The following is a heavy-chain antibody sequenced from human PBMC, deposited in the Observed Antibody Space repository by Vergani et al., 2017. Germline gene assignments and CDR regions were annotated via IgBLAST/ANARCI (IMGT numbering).Heavy chain of an antibody. CDR3: ARFGYSSSWYPNWFDP. CDR1: GGSISSYY. V-gene: IGHV4-59*01. D-gene: IGHD6-13*01. Sequence: QVQLQESGPGLVKPSETLSLTCTVSGGSISSYYRSWIRQPPGKGLEWIGYIYYSGSTNYNPSLKSRVTISVDTSKNQFSLKLSSVTAADTAVYYCARFGYSSSWYPNWFDPWGQGTLVTVSS. CDR2: IYYSGST. J-gene: IGHJ5*02.